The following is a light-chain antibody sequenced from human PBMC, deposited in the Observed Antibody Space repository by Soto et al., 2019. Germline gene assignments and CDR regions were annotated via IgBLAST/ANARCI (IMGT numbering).Light chain of an antibody. Sequence: QSVLTQSPSASGSPGQSVTISCTGTSSDVGNYNYVSWYQQHPGKAPKLMIYEVSKRPSGVPDRFSGSKSDNTASLTVSGLQVEDEADYYCSSYAGSNIWVFGGGTKLTVL. CDR2: EVS. CDR1: SSDVGNYNY. J-gene: IGLJ3*02. CDR3: SSYAGSNIWV. V-gene: IGLV2-8*01.